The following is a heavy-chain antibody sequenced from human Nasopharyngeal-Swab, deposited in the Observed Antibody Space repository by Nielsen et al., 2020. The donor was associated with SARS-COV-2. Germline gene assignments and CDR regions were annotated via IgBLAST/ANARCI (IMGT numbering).Heavy chain of an antibody. CDR2: VYHTAST. V-gene: IGHV4-39*07. Sequence: SETLSLTCTVSDASITNNSYYWAWVRQPPGKGLEWIGSVYHTASTYYNPTLKSRVTISVDTSQNQFSLKMTSMTAADTAVYYCARDRRAPWYYGIDVWGQGTTVTVSS. CDR3: ARDRRAPWYYGIDV. D-gene: IGHD2-15*01. CDR1: DASITNNSYY. J-gene: IGHJ6*02.